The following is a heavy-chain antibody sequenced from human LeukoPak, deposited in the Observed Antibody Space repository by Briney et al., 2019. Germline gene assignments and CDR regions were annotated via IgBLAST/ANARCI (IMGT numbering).Heavy chain of an antibody. CDR3: ARTRSYYAFDI. V-gene: IGHV4-59*01. CDR1: GGSINTYF. CDR2: ISSGGST. D-gene: IGHD1-26*01. J-gene: IGHJ3*02. Sequence: SETLSLTCTVSGGSINTYFWSWIRQPPGKGLEWIGYISSGGSTNYNPSLKSRVTISVDTSKNQFSLKLSSVTAADTAVYYCARTRSYYAFDIWGQGTMVTVSS.